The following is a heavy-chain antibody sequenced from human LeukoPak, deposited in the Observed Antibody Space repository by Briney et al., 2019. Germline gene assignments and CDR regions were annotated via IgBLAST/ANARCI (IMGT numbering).Heavy chain of an antibody. Sequence: VASVKVSCKASGYTFTAYSMHWVRQAPGQGLEWMGWINPNSGGTNYAQKFQGRVTTTRDTSITTAYMELSRLRSDDTAVYYCARDLDYYGSGSFFNIWGQGTMVTVSS. V-gene: IGHV1-2*02. J-gene: IGHJ3*02. CDR2: INPNSGGT. CDR1: GYTFTAYS. D-gene: IGHD3-10*01. CDR3: ARDLDYYGSGSFFNI.